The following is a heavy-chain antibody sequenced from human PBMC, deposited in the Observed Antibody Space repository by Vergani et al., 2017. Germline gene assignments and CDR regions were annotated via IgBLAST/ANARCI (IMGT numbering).Heavy chain of an antibody. Sequence: QVQLVESGGGVVQPGRSLRLSCAASGFTFSSYAMHWVRQAPGKGLEWVAVISYDGSNKYYADSVKCRFTISRDNSKNTLYLQMNSLRAEDTAVYYCARVISSSWSSVRHPPDYWGQGTLVTVSS. CDR2: ISYDGSNK. J-gene: IGHJ4*02. CDR3: ARVISSSWSSVRHPPDY. V-gene: IGHV3-30-3*01. D-gene: IGHD6-13*01. CDR1: GFTFSSYA.